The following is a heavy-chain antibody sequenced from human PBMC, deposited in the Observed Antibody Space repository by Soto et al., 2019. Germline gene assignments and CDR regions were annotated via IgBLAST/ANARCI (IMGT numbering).Heavy chain of an antibody. Sequence: GESLKISCKGSGYSFTSYWIGWVRQMPGKGLEWMGIIYPGDSDTRYSPSFQGQVTISADKSISTAYLQWSSLKASDTAMYYCARHTSYTAYCGGDCYHPFDYWGQGTLVTVSS. CDR2: IYPGDSDT. CDR3: ARHTSYTAYCGGDCYHPFDY. J-gene: IGHJ4*02. CDR1: GYSFTSYW. V-gene: IGHV5-51*01. D-gene: IGHD2-21*02.